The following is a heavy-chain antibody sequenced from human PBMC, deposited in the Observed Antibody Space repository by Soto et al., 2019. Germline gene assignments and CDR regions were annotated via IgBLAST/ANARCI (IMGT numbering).Heavy chain of an antibody. J-gene: IGHJ5*02. CDR1: GDSMTSSSYY. CDR2: IYYSERTSYNSGST. V-gene: IGHV4-39*01. CDR3: ARHTRNQFDP. Sequence: ETLSLTCTVSGDSMTSSSYYWGWIRQPPGKGLEWIGSIYYSERTSYNSGSTYYSPPLKSRVTISGDTSKSQFSLKLSSVTAADTAVYYCARHTRNQFDPWGQGTLVTVSS.